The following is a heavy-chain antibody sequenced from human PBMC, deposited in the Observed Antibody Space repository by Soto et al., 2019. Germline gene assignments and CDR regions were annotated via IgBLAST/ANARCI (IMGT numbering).Heavy chain of an antibody. D-gene: IGHD3-16*01. CDR3: GGLPFLGGWFDP. Sequence: GGSLRLSCAASGFTFSRYSMNWVRQAPGKGLEWVSYISGSGRTIYSADSVKGRFTISRDNATNSLYLQMNNVRTEDTAVYYGGGLPFLGGWFDPGGKEKLVTVPS. V-gene: IGHV3-48*04. J-gene: IGHJ5*02. CDR2: ISGSGRTI. CDR1: GFTFSRYS.